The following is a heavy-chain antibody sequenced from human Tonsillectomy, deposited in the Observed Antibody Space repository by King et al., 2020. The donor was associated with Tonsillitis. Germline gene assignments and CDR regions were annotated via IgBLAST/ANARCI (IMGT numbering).Heavy chain of an antibody. J-gene: IGHJ4*02. D-gene: IGHD3-10*01. Sequence: VQLQELGPGLVKPSETLSLTCAVSGYSFSSGYSWGWIRQPPGKGLEWIGSIYHSGSTYYNPSLKSRVTISVDTSKNQFSLKLSSVTAADTAVYYCARDGADYYGSGSYKFWGQGTLVTVSS. CDR1: GYSFSSGYS. V-gene: IGHV4-38-2*02. CDR2: IYHSGST. CDR3: ARDGADYYGSGSYKF.